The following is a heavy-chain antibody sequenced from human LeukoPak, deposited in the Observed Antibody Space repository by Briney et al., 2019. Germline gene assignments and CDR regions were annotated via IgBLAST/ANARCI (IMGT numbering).Heavy chain of an antibody. CDR2: IYHSGST. J-gene: IGHJ4*02. V-gene: IGHV4-30-2*01. D-gene: IGHD5-12*01. Sequence: SETLYLTCTVSRGSISSGGYYWSWIRQPPGKGLEWIGYIYHSGSTYYNPSLKSRVTISVDRSKNQFSLKLSSVTAADTAVYYCASGSGYDSCWGQGTLVTVSS. CDR1: RGSISSGGYY. CDR3: ASGSGYDSC.